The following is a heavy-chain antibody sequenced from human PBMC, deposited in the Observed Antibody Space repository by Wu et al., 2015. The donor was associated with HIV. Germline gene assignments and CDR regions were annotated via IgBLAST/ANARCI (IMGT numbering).Heavy chain of an antibody. Sequence: QVQLVQSGAEVKKPGASVKVSCKASGNTFTGYYMNWVRQAPGQGLEWMGWINPISGGTNYAQQFQGRVTMTRDTSINTAYMELSSLRSDDTAVYYCAITVFDYYYYMDVWGKGPRSPSP. CDR1: GNTFTGYY. CDR3: AITVFDYYYYMDV. J-gene: IGHJ6*03. CDR2: INPISGGT. V-gene: IGHV1-2*02. D-gene: IGHD3-9*01.